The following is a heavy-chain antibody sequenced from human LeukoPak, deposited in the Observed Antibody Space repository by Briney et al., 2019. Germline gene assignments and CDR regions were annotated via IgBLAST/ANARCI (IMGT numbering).Heavy chain of an antibody. CDR1: GYSISSGYY. CDR3: AQGVGWFDP. CDR2: IYHSGRT. V-gene: IGHV4-38-2*02. J-gene: IGHJ5*02. Sequence: SETLSLTCTVSGYSISSGYYWAWIRQPPGKGLDWIGSIYHSGRTDYNPSLKSRVTISVDTSKNQFSLKLSSLTAADTAVYYCAQGVGWFDPWGQGTLVTVSS.